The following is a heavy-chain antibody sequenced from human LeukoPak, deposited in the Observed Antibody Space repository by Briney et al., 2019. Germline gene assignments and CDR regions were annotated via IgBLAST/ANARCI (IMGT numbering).Heavy chain of an antibody. J-gene: IGHJ4*02. D-gene: IGHD3-10*01. V-gene: IGHV1-2*02. CDR1: GYTFTGYY. CDR3: ARDYYGSGSPDY. Sequence: GASVKVSCMASGYTFTGYYMHWVRQAPGQGLEWMGWINPNSGGTNYAPKFHRRVTMTRETSISTAYMELSRLRSDDTAVYYCARDYYGSGSPDYWGQGTLVTVSS. CDR2: INPNSGGT.